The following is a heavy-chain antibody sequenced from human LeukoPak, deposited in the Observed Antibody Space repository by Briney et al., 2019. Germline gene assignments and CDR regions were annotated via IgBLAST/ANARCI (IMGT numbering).Heavy chain of an antibody. D-gene: IGHD6-13*01. Sequence: PSETLSLTCSVSGASVSDGNYYWSWIRQPPGKGLEWIGSISYSGSTYYNASLKSRITMSEDTSKNRFSLKMTSVTAADTAVYYCARQGHSSSYSLDYFDYWGRGTLVTVSS. CDR2: ISYSGST. J-gene: IGHJ4*02. V-gene: IGHV4-39*01. CDR1: GASVSDGNYY. CDR3: ARQGHSSSYSLDYFDY.